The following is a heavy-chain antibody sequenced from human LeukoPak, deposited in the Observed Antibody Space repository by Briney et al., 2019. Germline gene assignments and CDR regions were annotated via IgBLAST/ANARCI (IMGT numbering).Heavy chain of an antibody. V-gene: IGHV3-74*01. CDR2: INSDGSST. CDR3: ARERTYYDFWSGYSDDAFDI. CDR1: GFTFSSYW. D-gene: IGHD3-3*01. J-gene: IGHJ3*02. Sequence: GGSLRLSCAASGFTFSSYWMHWLRQAPGKGLVWVSRINSDGSSTSYADSVKGRFTISRDNAKNTLYLQMNSLRAEDTAVYYCARERTYYDFWSGYSDDAFDIWGQGTMVTVSS.